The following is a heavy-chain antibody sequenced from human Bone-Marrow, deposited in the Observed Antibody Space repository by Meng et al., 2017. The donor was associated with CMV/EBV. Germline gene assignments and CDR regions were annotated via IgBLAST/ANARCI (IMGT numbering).Heavy chain of an antibody. CDR1: GFTFDDYA. V-gene: IGHV3-21*01. CDR2: ISSSSSYI. Sequence: GESLKISCAASGFTFDDYAMHWVRQAPGKGLEWVSSISSSSSYIYYADSVKGRFTISRDNAKNSLYLQMNSLRAEDTAVYYCARNHLGSNYEGYWGQGTLVTVSS. J-gene: IGHJ4*02. CDR3: ARNHLGSNYEGY. D-gene: IGHD4-11*01.